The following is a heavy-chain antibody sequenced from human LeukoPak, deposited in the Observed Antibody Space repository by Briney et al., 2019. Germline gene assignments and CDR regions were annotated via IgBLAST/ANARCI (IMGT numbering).Heavy chain of an antibody. CDR3: AKGGYDYVEVGYFDY. J-gene: IGHJ4*02. CDR1: GFTFANYA. D-gene: IGHD5-12*01. CDR2: IIGSVPST. Sequence: GGSLRLSCAASGFTFANYAMSWVRQTPGKGLEWVSHIIGSVPSTFYAESVKGRFTISRDNSKNTLNLQMNSLRADDTAVYYCAKGGYDYVEVGYFDYWGQGALVTVSS. V-gene: IGHV3-23*01.